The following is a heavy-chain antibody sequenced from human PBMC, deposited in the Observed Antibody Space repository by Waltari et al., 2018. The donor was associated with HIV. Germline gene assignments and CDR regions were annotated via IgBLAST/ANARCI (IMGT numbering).Heavy chain of an antibody. V-gene: IGHV4-34*01. CDR1: GGSFSGYY. CDR2: INQSGST. J-gene: IGHJ5*02. Sequence: QVQLQQWGAGLLKPSETLSLTCAVYGGSFSGYYWSWIRQPPGKGLEWIGEINQSGSTNYNPALKSRVTISVDTSKNQFSLKLSSVTAADTAVYYCARAKQLVLFDPWGQGTLVTVSS. CDR3: ARAKQLVLFDP. D-gene: IGHD6-13*01.